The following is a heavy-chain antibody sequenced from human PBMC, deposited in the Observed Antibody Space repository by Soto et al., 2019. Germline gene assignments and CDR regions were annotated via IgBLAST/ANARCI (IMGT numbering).Heavy chain of an antibody. J-gene: IGHJ4*01. CDR1: GASFNNYY. CDR2: IYDSGGT. CDR3: AIIPFYYASRGYYAFDY. V-gene: IGHV4-59*01. D-gene: IGHD3-22*01. Sequence: SETLSLTCTVSGASFNNYYGSWIRQPPKKGLEWIGYIYDSGGTNYNPSLESRITISIDTSKRQFSLKLRSVTAADTAVYYCAIIPFYYASRGYYAFDYWGHGTLVT.